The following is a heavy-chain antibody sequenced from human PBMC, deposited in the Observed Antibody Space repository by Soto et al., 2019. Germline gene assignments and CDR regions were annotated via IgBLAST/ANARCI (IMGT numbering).Heavy chain of an antibody. Sequence: PSETLSLTCTVSGGSISSGGYYWSWTRQHPGKGLEWIGYIYYSGSTYYNPSLKSRVTISVDTPKNQFSLKLSSVTAADTAVYYCARFSSGGTKGVRFDPWGQGTLVTVSS. CDR2: IYYSGST. V-gene: IGHV4-31*02. D-gene: IGHD2-15*01. J-gene: IGHJ5*02. CDR1: GGSISSGGYY. CDR3: ARFSSGGTKGVRFDP.